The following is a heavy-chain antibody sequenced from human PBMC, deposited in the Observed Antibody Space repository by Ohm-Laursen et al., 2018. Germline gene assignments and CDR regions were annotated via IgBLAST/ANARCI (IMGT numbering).Heavy chain of an antibody. D-gene: IGHD6-19*01. CDR1: GGSISNGYY. CDR3: ARVRAVAGYYGMDA. J-gene: IGHJ6*02. V-gene: IGHV4-38-2*02. CDR2: IFHSGTT. Sequence: TLSLTCTVSGGSISNGYYWGWIRQPPGKGLEWIGSIFHSGTTYYNPSLQSRATMSVDTSKNQISLTLTSVAAADTAVYYCARVRAVAGYYGMDAWGQGTTATVSS.